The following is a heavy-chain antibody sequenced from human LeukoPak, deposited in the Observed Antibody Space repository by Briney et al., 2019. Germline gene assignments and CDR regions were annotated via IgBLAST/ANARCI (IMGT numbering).Heavy chain of an antibody. V-gene: IGHV3-48*01. CDR3: ARDLREGEPPGDY. J-gene: IGHJ4*02. CDR1: GFTFSSYS. CDR2: ISSSSNTI. Sequence: GGSLRLSCAASGFTFSSYSMNWVRQAPGKGLEWVSYISSSSNTIYYADSVKGRFTISRDNAKNSLFLQMNSLRAEDTAVYYCARDLREGEPPGDYWGQGTLVTVSS. D-gene: IGHD3-16*01.